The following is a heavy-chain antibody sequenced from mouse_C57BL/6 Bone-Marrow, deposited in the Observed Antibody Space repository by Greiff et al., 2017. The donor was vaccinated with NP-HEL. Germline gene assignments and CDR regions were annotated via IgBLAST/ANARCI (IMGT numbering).Heavy chain of an antibody. J-gene: IGHJ4*01. CDR2: IDPSDSYT. CDR3: AREGFYYYGSSPFYYAMDY. V-gene: IGHV1-69*01. CDR1: GYTFTSYW. Sequence: QVQLQQPGAELVMPGASVKLSCKASGYTFTSYWMHWVKQRPGQGLEWIGEIDPSDSYTNYNQKFKGKSTLTVDKSSSTAYVQLSSLTSEDSAVYYCAREGFYYYGSSPFYYAMDYWGQGTSVTVSS. D-gene: IGHD1-1*01.